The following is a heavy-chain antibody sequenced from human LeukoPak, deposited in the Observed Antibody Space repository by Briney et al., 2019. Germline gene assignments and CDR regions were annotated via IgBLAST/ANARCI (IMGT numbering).Heavy chain of an antibody. J-gene: IGHJ4*02. V-gene: IGHV4-34*01. CDR1: SGSFSGYF. D-gene: IGHD3-22*01. CDR2: INQRGST. CDR3: ARGSIYYGDSSVYFDY. Sequence: SESLSLTCAVYSGSFSGYFWTYVRQPPGMGLEWIGEINQRGSTNYNPSLKSRVTMSVDTSKNQFSLRLSSVTAADTAVYYCARGSIYYGDSSVYFDYWAQGTLVTDSS.